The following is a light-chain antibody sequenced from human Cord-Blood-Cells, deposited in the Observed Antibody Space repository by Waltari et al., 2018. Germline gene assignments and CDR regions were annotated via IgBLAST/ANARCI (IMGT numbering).Light chain of an antibody. J-gene: IGLJ2*01. CDR3: SSYTSSSLA. Sequence: QSALTQPASVSGSPGQSITISCTGTSSDVGGYNYVSWYQQHPGKAPKLMIYEVSNRPSGVSNRFSGSTSGNTASLTISGLQAEDEADYYCSSYTSSSLAFGGGTKLTVL. CDR1: SSDVGGYNY. CDR2: EVS. V-gene: IGLV2-14*01.